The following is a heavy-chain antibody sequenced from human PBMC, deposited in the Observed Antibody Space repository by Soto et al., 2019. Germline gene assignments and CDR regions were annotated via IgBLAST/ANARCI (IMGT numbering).Heavy chain of an antibody. Sequence: PGGSLRLSCAASGFTFSSYGMHWVRQAPGKGLEWVAVISYDGSNKYYADSVKGRFTISRDNSKNTLYLQMNSLRAEDTAVYYCAKDSQHPDFGARWFDPWGQGTLVTVSS. CDR3: AKDSQHPDFGARWFDP. CDR1: GFTFSSYG. CDR2: ISYDGSNK. D-gene: IGHD3-3*01. J-gene: IGHJ5*02. V-gene: IGHV3-30*18.